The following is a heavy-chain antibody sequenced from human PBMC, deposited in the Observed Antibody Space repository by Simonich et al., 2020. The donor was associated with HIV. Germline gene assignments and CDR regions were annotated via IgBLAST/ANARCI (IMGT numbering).Heavy chain of an antibody. D-gene: IGHD6-19*01. V-gene: IGHV3-11*01. CDR3: ASIVPGTWYFDL. J-gene: IGHJ2*01. CDR1: GFTFSDYY. CDR2: ISSSGSTI. Sequence: QVQLVESGGGLVKPGGSLRLSCAASGFTFSDYYMNWIRQAPGKGLGWISNISSSGSTIYYAESVKGRFTISRDNAKNSLFLQMNSLRAEDTAVYYCASIVPGTWYFDLWGRGTLVTVSS.